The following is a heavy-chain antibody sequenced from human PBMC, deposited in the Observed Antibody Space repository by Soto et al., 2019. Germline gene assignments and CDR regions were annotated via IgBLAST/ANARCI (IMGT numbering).Heavy chain of an antibody. CDR2: ISSSSSYI. CDR1: GFTFSSYS. Sequence: LRLSCAASGFTFSSYSMNWVRQAPGKGLEWVSSISSSSSYIYYADSVKGRFTISRDNAKNSLYLQMNSLRAEDTAVYYCARAGRKPNSSGWYYDYWGQGTLVTVSS. V-gene: IGHV3-21*01. J-gene: IGHJ4*02. D-gene: IGHD6-19*01. CDR3: ARAGRKPNSSGWYYDY.